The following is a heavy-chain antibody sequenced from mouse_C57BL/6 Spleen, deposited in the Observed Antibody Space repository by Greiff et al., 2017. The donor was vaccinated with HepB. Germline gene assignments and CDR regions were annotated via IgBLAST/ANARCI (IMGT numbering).Heavy chain of an antibody. CDR1: GYTFTDYE. Sequence: VKLMESGAELVRPGASVTLSCKASGYTFTDYEMHWVKQTPVHGLEWIGAIDPETGGTAYNQKFKGKAILTADKSSSTAYMELRSLTSEDSAVYYCTRERWLLYFDYWGQGTTLTVSS. CDR2: IDPETGGT. CDR3: TRERWLLYFDY. D-gene: IGHD2-3*01. V-gene: IGHV1-15*01. J-gene: IGHJ2*01.